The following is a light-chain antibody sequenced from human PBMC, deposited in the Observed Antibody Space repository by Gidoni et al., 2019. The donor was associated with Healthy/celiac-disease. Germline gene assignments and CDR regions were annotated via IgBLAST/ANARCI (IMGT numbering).Light chain of an antibody. V-gene: IGLV3-25*03. Sequence: SYELTQPPSVSVSPGQTARITCSGDALPKQYAYWYQQKQGQAPVLVIYKDSERPSGIPERFSGSSSGTTVTLTISGVQAEYEADYYCQSADSSGTYYVFGTGTKVTVL. CDR3: QSADSSGTYYV. CDR2: KDS. J-gene: IGLJ1*01. CDR1: ALPKQY.